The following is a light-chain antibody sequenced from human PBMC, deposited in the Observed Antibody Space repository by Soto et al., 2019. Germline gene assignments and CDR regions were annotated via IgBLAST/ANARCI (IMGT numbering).Light chain of an antibody. Sequence: DIQMTQSPSSLSASVGDRVTITCRASQSISRHLNWYQHKSGKAPKLLIYDASNLETGVPSRFSGSGSGTHFTFTISSLQPEDIATYYCQQYINLPLTFGRGTRMEIK. J-gene: IGKJ5*01. V-gene: IGKV1-33*01. CDR3: QQYINLPLT. CDR2: DAS. CDR1: QSISRH.